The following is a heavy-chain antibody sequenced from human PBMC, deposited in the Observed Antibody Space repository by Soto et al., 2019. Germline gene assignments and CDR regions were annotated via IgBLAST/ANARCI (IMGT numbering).Heavy chain of an antibody. Sequence: PGGSLRLSCAASGFTFSSYGMHWVRQAPGKGLEWVAVISYDGSNKYYADSVKGRFTISRDNSKNTLYLQMNSLRAEDTAVYYCAKDRRAAAGFYYYYGMDVWGQGTTVTVSS. CDR3: AKDRRAAAGFYYYYGMDV. CDR1: GFTFSSYG. CDR2: ISYDGSNK. D-gene: IGHD6-13*01. J-gene: IGHJ6*02. V-gene: IGHV3-30*18.